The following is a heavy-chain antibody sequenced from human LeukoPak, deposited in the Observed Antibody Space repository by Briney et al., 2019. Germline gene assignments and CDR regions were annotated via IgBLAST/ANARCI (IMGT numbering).Heavy chain of an antibody. D-gene: IGHD6-25*01. V-gene: IGHV3-15*07. J-gene: IGHJ6*02. CDR1: GFDFSGYA. CDR2: IKSKTDGGTT. CDR3: TTATADKLGMDV. Sequence: GGSLRLSCAASGFDFSGYAMNWVRQAPGKGLEWVGRIKSKTDGGTTDYAAPVKGRFTISRDDSKNTLYLQMNSLKTEDTAVYYCTTATADKLGMDVWGQGTTVTVSS.